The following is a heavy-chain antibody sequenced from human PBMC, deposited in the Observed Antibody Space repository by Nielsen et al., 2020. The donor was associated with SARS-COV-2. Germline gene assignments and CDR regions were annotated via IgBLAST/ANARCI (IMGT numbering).Heavy chain of an antibody. V-gene: IGHV3-30*04. CDR3: ARDVRYYDLGLGFDY. CDR2: ISYDGSNK. J-gene: IGHJ4*02. Sequence: GESLKISCAAPGFTFSSYAMHWVRQAPGKGLEWVAVISYDGSNKYYADSVKGRFTISRDNSKNTLYLQMNSLRAEDTAVYYCARDVRYYDLGLGFDYWGQGTLVTVSS. CDR1: GFTFSSYA. D-gene: IGHD3-22*01.